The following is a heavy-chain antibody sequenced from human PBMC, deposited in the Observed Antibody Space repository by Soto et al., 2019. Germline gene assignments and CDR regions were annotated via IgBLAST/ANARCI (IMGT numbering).Heavy chain of an antibody. CDR1: GGSISSYY. Sequence: SETLSLTRTVSGGSISSYYWSWIRQPPGKGLEWIGYIFYSGSTNYNPALKSRVTISVDTSKSQFSLKLSSVTAADTAVYYCAKDSGYNYGYFRWFDPWGQGTLVTVSS. V-gene: IGHV4-59*01. D-gene: IGHD5-18*01. J-gene: IGHJ5*02. CDR2: IFYSGST. CDR3: AKDSGYNYGYFRWFDP.